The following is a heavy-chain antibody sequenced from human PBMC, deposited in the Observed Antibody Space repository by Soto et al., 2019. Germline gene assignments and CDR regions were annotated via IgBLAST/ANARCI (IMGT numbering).Heavy chain of an antibody. CDR2: FDPEDGET. V-gene: IGHV1-24*01. CDR3: ARDWALQAGTTRWVKDY. Sequence: GASVKVSCKVSGYTLTELSMHWVRQAPGKGLEWMGGFDPEDGETIYAQKFQGRITMTTDTSTSTAFMELSRLTSEDTAVYYCARDWALQAGTTRWVKDYWGQGTLVTVSS. CDR1: GYTLTELS. D-gene: IGHD1-7*01. J-gene: IGHJ4*02.